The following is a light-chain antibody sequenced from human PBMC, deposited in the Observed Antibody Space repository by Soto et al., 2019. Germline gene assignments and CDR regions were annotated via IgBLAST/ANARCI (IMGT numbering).Light chain of an antibody. Sequence: EIVLTQSPGTLSLSPGERATLSCRASQSVSSSYLAWYQQKPGQAPRLLIYGASSRATGIPDRFSDSGSGTDFTLTISKLEPEDVAVYYCQQYGSSPPYTFGQGTKLEIK. J-gene: IGKJ2*01. CDR3: QQYGSSPPYT. V-gene: IGKV3-20*01. CDR1: QSVSSSY. CDR2: GAS.